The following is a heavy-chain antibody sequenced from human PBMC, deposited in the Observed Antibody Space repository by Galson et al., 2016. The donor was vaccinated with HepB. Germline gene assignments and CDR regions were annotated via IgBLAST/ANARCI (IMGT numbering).Heavy chain of an antibody. CDR1: GASISSNNW. CDR2: MYHSGST. Sequence: SETLSLTCAVSGASISSNNWWTWVRQPPGRGLEWIGEMYHSGSTRYNPSLKSRVTISVDKSKNRFSLKLSSVTAADTAVYYCASQKITIFGVVHTWGLFDSWGQGTLVTVSS. J-gene: IGHJ4*02. CDR3: ASQKITIFGVVHTWGLFDS. V-gene: IGHV4-4*02. D-gene: IGHD3-3*01.